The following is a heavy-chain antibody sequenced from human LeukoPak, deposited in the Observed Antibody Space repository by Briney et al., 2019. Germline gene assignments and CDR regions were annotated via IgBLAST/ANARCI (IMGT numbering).Heavy chain of an antibody. Sequence: SETLSLTCSVSGAFISSDYWSWIRQPPGKGLEWIGNIYSSETTKYNPSLRSRATISGDTSKNQFSLKLSSVTAADTAVYYCARGGDAFDIWGQGTMVTVSS. CDR1: GAFISSDY. V-gene: IGHV4-4*09. CDR3: ARGGDAFDI. J-gene: IGHJ3*02. CDR2: IYSSETT.